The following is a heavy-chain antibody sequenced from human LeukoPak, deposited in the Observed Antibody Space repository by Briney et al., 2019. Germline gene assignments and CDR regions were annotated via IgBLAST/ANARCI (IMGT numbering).Heavy chain of an antibody. V-gene: IGHV4-34*01. CDR1: GGSFSDSY. CDR2: INHSGST. CDR3: ARGSRYCSSISCYKYNYAMDV. Sequence: PSETLSLTCAVYGGSFSDSYWSWIRQPPGKGLEWIGEINHSGSTNFKSSLKSRVTISVDTSKNQFSLKLSSVTAADTAVYFCARGSRYCSSISCYKYNYAMDVWGQGTTVTVSS. D-gene: IGHD2-2*02. J-gene: IGHJ6*02.